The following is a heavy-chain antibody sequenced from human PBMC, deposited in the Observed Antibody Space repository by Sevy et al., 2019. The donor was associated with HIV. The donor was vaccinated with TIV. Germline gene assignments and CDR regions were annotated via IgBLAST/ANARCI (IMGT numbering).Heavy chain of an antibody. D-gene: IGHD4-4*01. Sequence: GGSLRLSCAASGFTFSFHGMHWVRQAPGKSLEWVAFIWHDGSNKYFADSVKGRFTISRDNSKNTLFLQMNSLTLEDTAVYYCARETDNSARWLDPWGQGTLVTVSS. CDR3: ARETDNSARWLDP. CDR2: IWHDGSNK. J-gene: IGHJ5*02. V-gene: IGHV3-30*02. CDR1: GFTFSFHG.